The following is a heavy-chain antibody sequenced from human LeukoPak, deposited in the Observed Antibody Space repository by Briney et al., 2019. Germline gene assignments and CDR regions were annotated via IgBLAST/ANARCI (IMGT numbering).Heavy chain of an antibody. Sequence: SESLSLTCTVYGESFSGYYWTWIRQPPGKGLEWIGYIYYSGSTNYNPSLKSRVTISVDTSKNQFSLKLSSVTAADTAVYYCARGDTAQYNWFDPWGQGTLVTVSS. CDR3: ARGDTAQYNWFDP. CDR1: GESFSGYY. V-gene: IGHV4-59*01. J-gene: IGHJ5*02. D-gene: IGHD5-18*01. CDR2: IYYSGST.